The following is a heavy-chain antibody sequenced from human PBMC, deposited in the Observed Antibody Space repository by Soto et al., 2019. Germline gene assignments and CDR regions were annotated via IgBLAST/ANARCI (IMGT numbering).Heavy chain of an antibody. CDR2: ISAYNGNT. CDR3: ARDLYDFWSGYYGGGGY. Sequence: GASVKVSCKASGYTFTSYGISWVRQAPGQGLEWMGWISAYNGNTNHAQKLQGRVTMTTDTSTSTAYMELRSLRSDDTAVYYCARDLYDFWSGYYGGGGYWGQGTLVTVSS. D-gene: IGHD3-3*01. V-gene: IGHV1-18*01. CDR1: GYTFTSYG. J-gene: IGHJ4*02.